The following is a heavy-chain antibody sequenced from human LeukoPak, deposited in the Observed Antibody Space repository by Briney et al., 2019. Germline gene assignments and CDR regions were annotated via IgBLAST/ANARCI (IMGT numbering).Heavy chain of an antibody. CDR2: IKQDGSEK. V-gene: IGHV3-7*05. CDR3: ASGSYSGSGY. Sequence: GGSLRLSCVASGFXFSNFWINWVRQAPGKGLEWVASIKQDGSEKHYVDSVKGRFTISRDNAKNSLYLQMNSLRAEDTAVYYCASGSYSGSGYWGQGTLVTVSS. J-gene: IGHJ4*02. D-gene: IGHD5-12*01. CDR1: GFXFSNFW.